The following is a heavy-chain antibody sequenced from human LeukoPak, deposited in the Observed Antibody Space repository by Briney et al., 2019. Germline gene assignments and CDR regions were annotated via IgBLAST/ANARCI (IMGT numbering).Heavy chain of an antibody. V-gene: IGHV1-46*01. CDR2: INPSGGST. D-gene: IGHD6-6*01. CDR1: GYTFTSYF. Sequence: ASLKVSCKASGYTFTSYFMHWVRQAPGQGLEWRGIINPSGGSTSYAQQFQGRVTMTRNTSISTAYMELSSLRSEDTAVYYCARGSSSSYYYYGMDVWGQGTTVTVSS. CDR3: ARGSSSSYYYYGMDV. J-gene: IGHJ6*02.